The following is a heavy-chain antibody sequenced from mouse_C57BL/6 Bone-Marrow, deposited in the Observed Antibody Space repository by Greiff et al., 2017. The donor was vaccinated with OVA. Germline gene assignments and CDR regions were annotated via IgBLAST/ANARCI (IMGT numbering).Heavy chain of an antibody. J-gene: IGHJ3*01. CDR3: ALGLVTFAY. CDR2: ISSGGSYT. V-gene: IGHV5-6*02. Sequence: DVKLVESGGDLVKPGGSLKLSCAASGFTFSSYGMSWVRQTPDKRLEWVATISSGGSYTYYPDSVKGRFTISRDNAKNTLYLQMSSLKSEDTAMYYCALGLVTFAYWGQGTLVTVSA. D-gene: IGHD2-2*01. CDR1: GFTFSSYG.